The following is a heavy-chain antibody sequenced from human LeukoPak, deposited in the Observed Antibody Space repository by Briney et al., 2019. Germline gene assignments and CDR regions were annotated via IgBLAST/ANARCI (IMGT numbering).Heavy chain of an antibody. CDR3: ATFRWAVGFEY. CDR1: GGSFISGYY. Sequence: SETLSLTCAVYGGSFISGYYWTFIRQTPEKGLEWIGEIHHSGSTNSNPNYNPSLKSRVTISLDTSKNQVSLKLNSVTAADTALYYCATFRWAVGFEYWGQGPLVTVSS. V-gene: IGHV4-34*01. J-gene: IGHJ4*02. CDR2: IHHSGST. D-gene: IGHD6-13*01.